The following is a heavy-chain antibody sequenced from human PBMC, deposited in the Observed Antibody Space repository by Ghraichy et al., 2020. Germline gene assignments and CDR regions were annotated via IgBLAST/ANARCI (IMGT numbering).Heavy chain of an antibody. D-gene: IGHD1-26*01. J-gene: IGHJ6*03. V-gene: IGHV3-30*02. CDR3: AKSLVGYIDA. Sequence: GESLNISCEASGFTFSSYGMYWVRQAPGKGLQWVTFIRYDGNIKYYEDSVKGRFTVSRDNSKNTIYLHMNSLRVEDAAIYFCAKSLVGYIDAWGKGTTVTVSS. CDR2: IRYDGNIK. CDR1: GFTFSSYG.